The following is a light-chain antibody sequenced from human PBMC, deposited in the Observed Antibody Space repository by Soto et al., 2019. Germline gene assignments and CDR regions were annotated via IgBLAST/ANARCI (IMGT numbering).Light chain of an antibody. CDR3: QQSHSLPRT. J-gene: IGKJ4*01. CDR1: RSITKY. CDR2: GAS. V-gene: IGKV1-39*01. Sequence: DVQMTQSPSSLSASVGDRVSITCRASRSITKYLNWYQQKPGTAPKLFIYGASSLQSGVPLRFSGSGFGTDFTLNISSLHPEDVATYYCQQSHSLPRTFGGGTKLEIK.